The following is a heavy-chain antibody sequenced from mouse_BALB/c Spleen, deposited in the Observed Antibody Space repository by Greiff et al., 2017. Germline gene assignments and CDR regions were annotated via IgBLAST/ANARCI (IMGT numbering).Heavy chain of an antibody. Sequence: EVQGVESGGGLVQPGGSRKLSCAASGFTFSDYGMAWVRQAPGKGPEWVAFISNLAYSIYYADTVTGRFTISRANAKNTLYLEMSSLRSEDTAMYYCARQSSPITTVVATPRYFDVWGAGTTVTVSS. CDR1: GFTFSDYG. CDR3: ARQSSPITTVVATPRYFDV. J-gene: IGHJ1*01. D-gene: IGHD1-1*01. V-gene: IGHV5-15*02. CDR2: ISNLAYSI.